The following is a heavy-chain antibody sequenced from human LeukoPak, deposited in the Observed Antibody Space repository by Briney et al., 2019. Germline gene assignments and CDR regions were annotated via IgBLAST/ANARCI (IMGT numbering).Heavy chain of an antibody. CDR1: GGSLNPYY. CDR2: IHYNGRP. V-gene: IGHV4-59*01. Sequence: SETLSLTCIVSGGSLNPYYWSYIRQSPGKGLEWIGNIHYNGRPNYNPSLKSRVTISLDTSKKQFSLKLHSVTAADTAVYFCARTTSSYYYYTDVWGKGTTVTISS. J-gene: IGHJ6*03. D-gene: IGHD1-1*01. CDR3: ARTTSSYYYYTDV.